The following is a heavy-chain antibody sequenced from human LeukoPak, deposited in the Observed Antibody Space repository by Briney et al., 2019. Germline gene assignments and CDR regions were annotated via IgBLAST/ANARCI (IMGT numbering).Heavy chain of an antibody. CDR3: ARGRYGSGSYYDDY. D-gene: IGHD3-10*01. J-gene: IGHJ4*02. CDR2: INHSGST. CDR1: GGSFSGYY. V-gene: IGHV4-34*01. Sequence: SEALPLTCAVYGGSFSGYYWSWIRQPPGKGLEWIGEINHSGSTNYNPSLKSRVTISVDTSKNQFSLKLSSVTAADTAVYYCARGRYGSGSYYDDYWGQGTLVTVSS.